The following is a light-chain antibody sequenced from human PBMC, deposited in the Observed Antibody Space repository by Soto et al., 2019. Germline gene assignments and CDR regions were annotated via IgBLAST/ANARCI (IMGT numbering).Light chain of an antibody. CDR2: AAS. J-gene: IGKJ3*01. CDR3: QQTDSLPFT. CDR1: QDIGTW. Sequence: DIQMTQSPSSVSASVGDRVTITCRASQDIGTWLAWYQQKPGKAPKVLIYAASNLQSGVPSRFSGSESGTDFALTVSSLQPEAVATYSCQQTDSLPFTSGPGTKVEI. V-gene: IGKV1-12*01.